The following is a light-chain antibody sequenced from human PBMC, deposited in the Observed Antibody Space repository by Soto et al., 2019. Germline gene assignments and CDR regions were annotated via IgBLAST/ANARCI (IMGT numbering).Light chain of an antibody. CDR2: GAS. Sequence: EIVLTQSPGTLSLSPGERATLSCRASQSVSSSNLAWYQQKPGQAPRLLIYGASSRATGIPDRFSGSGSGTDFTLTISRLEPEDIAVYFCQQYGRSPYTFGRGTKLEIK. CDR3: QQYGRSPYT. CDR1: QSVSSSN. J-gene: IGKJ2*01. V-gene: IGKV3-20*01.